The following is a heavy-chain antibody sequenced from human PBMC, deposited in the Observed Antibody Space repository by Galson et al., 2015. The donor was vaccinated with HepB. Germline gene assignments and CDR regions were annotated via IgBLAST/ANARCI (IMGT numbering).Heavy chain of an antibody. J-gene: IGHJ4*02. CDR3: ATTPPSLSNYYDSSGYFVY. CDR2: ISWDGGST. CDR1: GFTFDDYT. D-gene: IGHD3-22*01. Sequence: SLRLSCAASGFTFDDYTMHWVRQAPGKGLEWVSLISWDGGSTYYADSVKGRFTISRDNSKNSLYLQMNSLRTEDTALYYCATTPPSLSNYYDSSGYFVYWGQGTLVTVSS. V-gene: IGHV3-43*01.